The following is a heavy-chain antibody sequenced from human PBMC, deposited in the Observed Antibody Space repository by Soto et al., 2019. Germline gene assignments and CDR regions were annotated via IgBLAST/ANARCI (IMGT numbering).Heavy chain of an antibody. Sequence: GASVKVSCKASGGTFSSYAISWVRQAPGQGLEWMGGIIPTFGTANYAQKFQGRVTITADKSTSTAYMELSSLRSEDTAVYYCATTTPYGGEFWSGSPYGMDVWGQGTTVTVSS. D-gene: IGHD3-3*01. V-gene: IGHV1-69*06. CDR1: GGTFSSYA. J-gene: IGHJ6*02. CDR2: IIPTFGTA. CDR3: ATTTPYGGEFWSGSPYGMDV.